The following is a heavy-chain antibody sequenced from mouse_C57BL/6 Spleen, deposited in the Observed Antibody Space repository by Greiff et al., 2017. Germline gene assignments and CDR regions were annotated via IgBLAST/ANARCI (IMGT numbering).Heavy chain of an antibody. CDR1: GYAFSSSW. V-gene: IGHV1-82*01. CDR3: AGYYYYGSSYYAMDD. D-gene: IGHD1-1*01. Sequence: VQLQQSGPELVKPGASVKISCKASGYAFSSSWMNWVKQRPGKGLEWIGRIYPGDGDTNYNGKFKGKATLTADKSSSTAYMQLSSLTSGDSAVYFCAGYYYYGSSYYAMDDWGQGTSVTVAS. CDR2: IYPGDGDT. J-gene: IGHJ4*01.